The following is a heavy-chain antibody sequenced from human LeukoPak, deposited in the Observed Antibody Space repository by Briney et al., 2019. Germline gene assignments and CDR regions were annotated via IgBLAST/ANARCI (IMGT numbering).Heavy chain of an antibody. D-gene: IGHD5-18*01. CDR1: GGTFSSYA. J-gene: IGHJ5*02. CDR3: ARSNPDGGYSYGTYYAWFDP. Sequence: SVKVSCKASGGTFSSYAISWVRQAPGQGLEWMGGIIPIFGTANYAQKFQGRVTITADESTSTAYMELSSLRSEDTAVYYCARSNPDGGYSYGTYYAWFDPWGQGTLVTVSS. CDR2: IIPIFGTA. V-gene: IGHV1-69*01.